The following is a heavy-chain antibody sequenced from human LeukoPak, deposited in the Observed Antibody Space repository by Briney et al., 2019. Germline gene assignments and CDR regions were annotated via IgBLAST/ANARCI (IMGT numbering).Heavy chain of an antibody. D-gene: IGHD3-3*01. Sequence: SETLSLTCIVSGGSTSGGNYYWGWIRQPPGKGLEWIGGISSSGNTYYNPSLKSRITISIDTSKNHFSLKLSSVTAADTAVYYCARLGAGPTYYDFWSGYSSFYFDYWAREPWSPSPQ. CDR1: GGSTSGGNYY. CDR2: ISSSGNT. CDR3: ARLGAGPTYYDFWSGYSSFYFDY. J-gene: IGHJ4*02. V-gene: IGHV4-39*02.